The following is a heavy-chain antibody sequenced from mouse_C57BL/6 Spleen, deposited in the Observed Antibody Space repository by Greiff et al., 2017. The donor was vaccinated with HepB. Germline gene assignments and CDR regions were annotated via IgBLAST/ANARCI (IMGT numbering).Heavy chain of an antibody. V-gene: IGHV1-26*01. J-gene: IGHJ3*01. CDR1: GYTFTDYY. CDR2: INPNNGGT. Sequence: VQLQQSGPELVKPGASVKISCKASGYTFTDYYMNWVKQSHGKSLEWIGDINPNNGGTSYNQKFKGKATLTVDKSSSTAYMELRSLTSEDSAVYYCAIYDGYRGFAYWGQGTLVTVSA. D-gene: IGHD2-3*01. CDR3: AIYDGYRGFAY.